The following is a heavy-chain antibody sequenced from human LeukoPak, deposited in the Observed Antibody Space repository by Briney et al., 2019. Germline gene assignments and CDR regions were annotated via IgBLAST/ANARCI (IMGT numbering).Heavy chain of an antibody. CDR1: GGSISSSSYS. Sequence: SETLSLTCTVSGGSISSSSYSWSWIRQPPGQGLEWIGYIYHSGSTYYNPSLKSRVTISVDRSKNQFSLKLSSVTAADTAVYYCARAASTTTLDYWGQGTLVTVSS. CDR3: ARAASTTTLDY. CDR2: IYHSGST. J-gene: IGHJ4*02. D-gene: IGHD1-1*01. V-gene: IGHV4-30-2*01.